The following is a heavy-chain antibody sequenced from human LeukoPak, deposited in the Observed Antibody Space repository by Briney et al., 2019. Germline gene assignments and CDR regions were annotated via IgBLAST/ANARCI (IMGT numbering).Heavy chain of an antibody. J-gene: IGHJ4*02. Sequence: GGSLRLSCAASGFTFSSNGMHWVRQAPGKGLKWVALIWYDGSNKFYADSVKGRFTISRDNSKNTLYLQMNSLRAEDTAVYYCACTGRGYYDSTDYWGQGTPVTVSS. CDR2: IWYDGSNK. V-gene: IGHV3-33*03. D-gene: IGHD3-22*01. CDR3: ACTGRGYYDSTDY. CDR1: GFTFSSNG.